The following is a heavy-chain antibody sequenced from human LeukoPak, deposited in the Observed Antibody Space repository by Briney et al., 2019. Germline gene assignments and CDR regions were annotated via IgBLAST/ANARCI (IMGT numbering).Heavy chain of an antibody. CDR1: GGSISSYY. Sequence: SETLSLTCTVSGGSISSYYWSWIRQPAGKGLEWIGRIYTSGSTNYNPSLKSRVTMSVDTSKNQFSLKLSSVTAADTAVYYCARVRVVPAYDAFDIWGQGTMVTVSS. CDR3: ARVRVVPAYDAFDI. V-gene: IGHV4-4*07. J-gene: IGHJ3*02. D-gene: IGHD2-2*01. CDR2: IYTSGST.